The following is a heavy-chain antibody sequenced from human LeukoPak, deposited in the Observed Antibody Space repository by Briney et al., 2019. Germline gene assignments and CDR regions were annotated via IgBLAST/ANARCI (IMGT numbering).Heavy chain of an antibody. CDR3: ARGHYYDDSGYYWGLFDY. Sequence: GASVKVSCKASGYTFTSYYMHWVRQAPGQGLEWMGIINPSGGSTSYAQKFQGRVTMTRDTSTSTAYMELSSLRSEDTAVYYCARGHYYDDSGYYWGLFDYWGQGTLVTVSS. CDR2: INPSGGST. CDR1: GYTFTSYY. D-gene: IGHD3-22*01. J-gene: IGHJ4*02. V-gene: IGHV1-46*01.